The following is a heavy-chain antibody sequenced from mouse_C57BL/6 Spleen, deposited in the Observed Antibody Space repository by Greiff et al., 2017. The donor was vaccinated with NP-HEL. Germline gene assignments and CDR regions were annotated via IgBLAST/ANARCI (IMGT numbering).Heavy chain of an antibody. Sequence: QVQLKQSGAELVMPGASVKLSCKASGYTFTSYWMHWVKQRPGQGLEWIGEIDPSDSYTNYNQKFKGKSTLTVDKSSSTAYMQLSSLTSEDSAVYYCANGNYAWFAYWGQGTLVTVSA. CDR1: GYTFTSYW. CDR3: ANGNYAWFAY. CDR2: IDPSDSYT. D-gene: IGHD2-1*01. J-gene: IGHJ3*01. V-gene: IGHV1-69*01.